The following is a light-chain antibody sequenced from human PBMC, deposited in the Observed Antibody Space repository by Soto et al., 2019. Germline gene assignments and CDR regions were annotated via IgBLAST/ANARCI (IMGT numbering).Light chain of an antibody. CDR1: SSDVGGYNY. CDR3: CSYTVSGTYV. V-gene: IGLV2-14*01. Sequence: QSVLTQPASVSGSPGQSITISCTGTSSDVGGYNYVSWYQQHPGKAPKLMIYAVSNRPSGVSNRFSGSKSGNTATLTISGLQAEDVADYYCCSYTVSGTYVFGTGTKVTVL. J-gene: IGLJ1*01. CDR2: AVS.